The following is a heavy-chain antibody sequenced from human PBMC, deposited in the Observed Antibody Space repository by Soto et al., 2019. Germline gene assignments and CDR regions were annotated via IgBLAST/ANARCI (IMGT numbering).Heavy chain of an antibody. CDR3: ARAFGTTVTYGYKDYYYYMDV. D-gene: IGHD4-4*01. CDR2: IYYSGST. Sequence: ETLSLTFTVSGGPISGCYWSWIREPPGKGLEWFGYIYYSGSTNYNPSLKSRVTISVDTSKNQFSLKLSSVTAADTAVYYCARAFGTTVTYGYKDYYYYMDVWGKGTTVTVSS. J-gene: IGHJ6*03. V-gene: IGHV4-59*01. CDR1: GGPISGCY.